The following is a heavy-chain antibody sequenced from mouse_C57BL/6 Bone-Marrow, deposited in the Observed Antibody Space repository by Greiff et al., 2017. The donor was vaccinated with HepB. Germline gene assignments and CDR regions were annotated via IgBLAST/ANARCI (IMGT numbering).Heavy chain of an antibody. J-gene: IGHJ3*01. CDR2: IYPGDGDT. Sequence: QVHVKQSGAELVKPGASVKISCKASGYAFSSYWMNWVKQRPGKGLEWIGQIYPGDGDTNYNGKFKGKATLTADKSSSTAYMQLSSLTSEDSAVYFCARADYYGSRGAYWGQGTLVTVSA. CDR1: GYAFSSYW. CDR3: ARADYYGSRGAY. D-gene: IGHD1-1*01. V-gene: IGHV1-80*01.